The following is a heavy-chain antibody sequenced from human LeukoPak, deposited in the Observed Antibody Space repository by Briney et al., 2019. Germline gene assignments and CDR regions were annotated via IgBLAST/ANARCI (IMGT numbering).Heavy chain of an antibody. J-gene: IGHJ6*02. Sequence: GESLKISCKGSGYSFTSYWIGWVRQMPGKGLEWIGIIYPGDSDTRYSPSFQGQVTISADKSISTAYLQWSSLKASDTAMYYCARDSGSSSYYYYGMDVWGQGTTVTVSS. CDR2: IYPGDSDT. CDR3: ARDSGSSSYYYYGMDV. CDR1: GYSFTSYW. D-gene: IGHD1-26*01. V-gene: IGHV5-51*01.